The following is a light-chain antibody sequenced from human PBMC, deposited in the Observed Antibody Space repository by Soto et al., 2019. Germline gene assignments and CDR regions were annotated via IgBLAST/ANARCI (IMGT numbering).Light chain of an antibody. CDR3: QQYDNLPVFT. CDR1: QDISNY. CDR2: DAS. V-gene: IGKV1-33*01. J-gene: IGKJ3*01. Sequence: DIQMTQSPSSLSASVGDRVTITCQASQDISNYLNWYQQKPGKAPKLLIYDASNLETGVPSRFSGSGSVTDFTFTISRLQPEDIATYYCQQYDNLPVFTFGPGTKVDIK.